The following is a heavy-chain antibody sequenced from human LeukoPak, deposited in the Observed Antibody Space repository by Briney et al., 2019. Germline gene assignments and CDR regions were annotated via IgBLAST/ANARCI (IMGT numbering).Heavy chain of an antibody. V-gene: IGHV3-9*01. D-gene: IGHD6-13*01. CDR3: AKDISSSGQYYFDY. CDR2: ISWNSGSK. CDR1: GFTFDDIA. Sequence: SLGLSCAASGFTFDDIAWHWHGQTPGQDLMGCLGISWNSGSKGYADSVKGRFTISRDNAKNSLYLQMNSLRAEDTALYYCAKDISSSGQYYFDYWGQGTLVTVSS. J-gene: IGHJ4*02.